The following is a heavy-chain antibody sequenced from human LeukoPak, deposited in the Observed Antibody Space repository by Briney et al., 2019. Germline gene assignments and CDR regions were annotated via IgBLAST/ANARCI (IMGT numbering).Heavy chain of an antibody. V-gene: IGHV1-8*01. D-gene: IGHD6-13*01. Sequence: ASVRVSCKASGYTFTSYDINWVRQATGQGLEWMGWMNPNSGNTGYAQKFQGRVTVTRNTSISTAYMELSSLRSEDTAVYYCARVKQQLVGDYYYYMDVWGKGTTVTVSS. J-gene: IGHJ6*03. CDR1: GYTFTSYD. CDR3: ARVKQQLVGDYYYYMDV. CDR2: MNPNSGNT.